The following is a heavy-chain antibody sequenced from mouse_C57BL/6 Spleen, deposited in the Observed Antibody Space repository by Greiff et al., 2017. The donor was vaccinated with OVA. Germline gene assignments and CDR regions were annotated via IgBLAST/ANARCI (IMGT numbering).Heavy chain of an antibody. CDR1: GYTFTDYY. J-gene: IGHJ1*03. V-gene: IGHV1-26*01. D-gene: IGHD1-1*01. Sequence: VQLQQSGPELVKPGASVKISCKASGYTFTDYYMNWVKQSHGKSLEWIGDINPNNGGTSYNQKFKGKATLTVDKSSSTAYMELRSLTSEDSAVYFCARSRTPYYYGSSYGYFDVWGTGTTVTVSS. CDR2: INPNNGGT. CDR3: ARSRTPYYYGSSYGYFDV.